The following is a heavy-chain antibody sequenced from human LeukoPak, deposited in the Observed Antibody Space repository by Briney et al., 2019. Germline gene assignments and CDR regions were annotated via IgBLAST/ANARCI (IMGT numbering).Heavy chain of an antibody. CDR3: ARDQYGDYGIGY. CDR2: IWFDGGDK. D-gene: IGHD4-17*01. CDR1: GFTFSSYG. Sequence: PGGSLRLSCAASGFTFSSYGMHWVRQAPGKGLEWVAIIWFDGGDKYYADSVKGRFTISRDNSKNTLYLQMNSLRAEDTAVYYCARDQYGDYGIGYWGQGTLVTVSS. J-gene: IGHJ4*02. V-gene: IGHV3-33*01.